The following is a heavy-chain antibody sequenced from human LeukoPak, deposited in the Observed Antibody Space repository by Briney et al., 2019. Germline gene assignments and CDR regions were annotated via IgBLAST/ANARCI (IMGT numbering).Heavy chain of an antibody. CDR1: GGTFSSYA. CDR3: AGVEPATKWGVDY. V-gene: IGHV1-69*01. CDR2: IIPIFGTA. D-gene: IGHD2-2*01. J-gene: IGHJ4*02. Sequence: SVKVSCKASGGTFSSYAISWVRQSPGLGLEWMGGIIPIFGTANYAQKFQGRVTITADESTSTAYMELSSLRSEDTAVYYCAGVEPATKWGVDYWGQGILVTVS.